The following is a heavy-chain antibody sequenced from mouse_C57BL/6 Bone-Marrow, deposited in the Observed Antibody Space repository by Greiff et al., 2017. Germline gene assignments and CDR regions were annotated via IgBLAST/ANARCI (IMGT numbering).Heavy chain of an antibody. D-gene: IGHD6-5*01. CDR3: ARDPMSPSY. CDR2: ISDGGSYT. Sequence: EVKLMESGGGLVKPGGSLKLSCAASGFTFSSYAMSWVRQTPEKRLEWVATISDGGSYTYYPDNVKGRFTISRDNAKNNLYLQMSHLKSEDTAMYYCARDPMSPSYWGQGTLVTVSA. V-gene: IGHV5-4*01. CDR1: GFTFSSYA. J-gene: IGHJ3*01.